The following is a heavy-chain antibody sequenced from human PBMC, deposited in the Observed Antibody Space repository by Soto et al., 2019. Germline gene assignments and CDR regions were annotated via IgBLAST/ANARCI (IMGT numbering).Heavy chain of an antibody. CDR3: ARRYSSGWYYFDY. D-gene: IGHD6-19*01. V-gene: IGHV6-1*01. CDR2: TYYRSKWCN. Sequence: PSQSLSLTCTISGDSVSSNSAAWNWIRQSPSRGLQWLGRTYYRSKWCNDYAVSVKSRITINPDTSKNQFSLQPNSVTPEDTAVYYCARRYSSGWYYFDYWGQGTLVTVSS. CDR1: GDSVSSNSAA. J-gene: IGHJ4*02.